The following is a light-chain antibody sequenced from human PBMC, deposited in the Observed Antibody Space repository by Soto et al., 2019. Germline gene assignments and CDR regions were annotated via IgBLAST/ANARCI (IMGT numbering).Light chain of an antibody. CDR1: SSDIGAYNY. J-gene: IGLJ1*01. CDR3: CSYAGSNTLL. V-gene: IGLV2-8*01. CDR2: EVS. Sequence: QSALTQPPSASGSPGQSVTISCTGTSSDIGAYNYVSWYQQYPGKAPKLMIFEVSKRPSGVPDRFSGSKSGNTASLTVSGLQAEDEADYYCCSYAGSNTLLFGTGTKVTVL.